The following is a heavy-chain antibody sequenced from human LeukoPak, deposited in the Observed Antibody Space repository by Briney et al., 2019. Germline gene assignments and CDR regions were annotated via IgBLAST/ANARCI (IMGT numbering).Heavy chain of an antibody. J-gene: IGHJ4*02. CDR2: IYYSGST. Sequence: SETLSLTCTVSGGSISSSSYYWDWIRQPPGKGLEWIGSIYYSGSTYYNPSLKSRVTISVDTSKNQFSLKLSSVTAADTAVYYCARDTIGIGLRLGEYTDYWGQGTLVTVSS. V-gene: IGHV4-39*07. CDR3: ARDTIGIGLRLGEYTDY. D-gene: IGHD3-16*01. CDR1: GGSISSSSYY.